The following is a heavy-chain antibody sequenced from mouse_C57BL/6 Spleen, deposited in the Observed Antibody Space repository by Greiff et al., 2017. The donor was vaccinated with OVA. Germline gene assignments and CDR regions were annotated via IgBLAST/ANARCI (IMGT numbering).Heavy chain of an antibody. V-gene: IGHV1-54*01. D-gene: IGHD1-1*01. CDR1: GYAFTNYL. Sequence: VQLQQSGAELVRPGTSVKVSCKASGYAFTNYLIEWVKQRPGQGLEWIGVINPGSGGTNYNEKFKGKATLTADKSSSTAYMQLSSLTSEDSAVYFCARVRDYYGSSYGGFDYWGQGTTLTVSS. CDR2: INPGSGGT. J-gene: IGHJ2*01. CDR3: ARVRDYYGSSYGGFDY.